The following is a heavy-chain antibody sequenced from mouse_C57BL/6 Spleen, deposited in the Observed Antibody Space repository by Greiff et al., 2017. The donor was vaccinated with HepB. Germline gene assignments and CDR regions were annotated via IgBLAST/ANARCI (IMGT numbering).Heavy chain of an antibody. V-gene: IGHV8-12*01. Sequence: QVTLKESGPGILQSSQTLSLTCSFSGFSLSTSGMGVSWIRQPSGKGLEWLAHIYWDDDKRYNPSLKSRLTISKDTSRNQVFLKITSVDTADTATYYCARICYYGSSGDWYFDVWGTGTTVTVSS. CDR2: IYWDDDK. CDR3: ARICYYGSSGDWYFDV. D-gene: IGHD1-1*01. CDR1: GFSLSTSGMG. J-gene: IGHJ1*03.